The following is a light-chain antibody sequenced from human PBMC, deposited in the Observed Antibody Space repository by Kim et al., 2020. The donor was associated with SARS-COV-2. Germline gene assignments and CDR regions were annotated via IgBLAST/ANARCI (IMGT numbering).Light chain of an antibody. CDR3: SSYTSSSTVV. Sequence: GQSITISSTGTSSAVGGYNYVSWYQQHPGKAPKLMIYDVSNRPSGVSNRFSGSKSGNTASLTISGLQAEDEADYYCSSYTSSSTVVFGGGTQLTVL. CDR1: SSAVGGYNY. J-gene: IGLJ2*01. V-gene: IGLV2-14*03. CDR2: DVS.